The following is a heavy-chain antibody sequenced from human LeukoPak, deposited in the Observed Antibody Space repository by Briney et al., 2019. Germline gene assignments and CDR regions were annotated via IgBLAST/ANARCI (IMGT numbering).Heavy chain of an antibody. CDR1: GGSIGIYY. J-gene: IGHJ4*02. V-gene: IGHV4-59*01. Sequence: PSETLSLTCTVSGGSIGIYYWSWIRLPPGKGLEWIGYIYYTGATYYNPSLKSRVIISLDTSKNQFSLKLSSVTAADAAMYYCARAGYSYSTGYYFDSWGQGALVTVSS. CDR2: IYYTGAT. CDR3: ARAGYSYSTGYYFDS. D-gene: IGHD5-18*01.